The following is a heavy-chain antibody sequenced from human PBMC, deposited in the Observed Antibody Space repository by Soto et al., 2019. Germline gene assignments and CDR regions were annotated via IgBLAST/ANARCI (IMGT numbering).Heavy chain of an antibody. Sequence: SETLSLTCTVSGGSISSGGYYWSWIRQHPGTGLEWIGETNHSGSTNYNPSLKSRVTISVDTSKNQFSLKLTSVTAADTAVYYCARDKITGLFDYWGQGTLVTVSS. CDR3: ARDKITGLFDY. CDR2: TNHSGST. CDR1: GGSISSGGYY. D-gene: IGHD2-8*02. V-gene: IGHV4-39*07. J-gene: IGHJ4*02.